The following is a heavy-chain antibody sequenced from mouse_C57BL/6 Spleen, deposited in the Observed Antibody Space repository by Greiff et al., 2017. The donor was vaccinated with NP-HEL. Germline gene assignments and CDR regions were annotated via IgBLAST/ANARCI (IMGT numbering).Heavy chain of an antibody. D-gene: IGHD6-1*01. J-gene: IGHJ4*01. V-gene: IGHV1-64*01. CDR1: GYTFTSYW. CDR2: IHPNSGST. Sequence: QVHVKQPGAELVKPGASVKLSCKASGYTFTSYWMHWVKQRPGQGLEWIGMIHPNSGSTNYNEKFKSKATLTVDKSSSTAYMQLSSLTSEDSAVYYCARGPSLYAMDYWGQGTSVTVSS. CDR3: ARGPSLYAMDY.